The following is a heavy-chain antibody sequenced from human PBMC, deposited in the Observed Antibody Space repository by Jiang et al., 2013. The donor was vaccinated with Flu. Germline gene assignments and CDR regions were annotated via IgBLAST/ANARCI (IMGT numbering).Heavy chain of an antibody. D-gene: IGHD3-3*01. CDR2: IYYSGST. CDR3: ARASSSGNYDFWTYLGLNAFDI. Sequence: GLVKPSETLSLTCTVSGGSISSYYWSWIRQPPGKGLEWIGYIYYSGSTNYNPSLKSRVTISVDTSKNQFSLKLSSVTAADTAVYYCARASSSGNYDFWTYLGLNAFDIWGQGTMVTVSS. CDR1: GGSISSYY. V-gene: IGHV4-59*01. J-gene: IGHJ3*02.